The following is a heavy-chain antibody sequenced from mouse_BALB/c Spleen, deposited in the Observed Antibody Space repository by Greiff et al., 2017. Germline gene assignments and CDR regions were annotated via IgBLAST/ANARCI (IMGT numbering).Heavy chain of an antibody. J-gene: IGHJ3*01. CDR3: ERRDYRYDERAWFAY. CDR2: ISSGGSYT. CDR1: GFTFSSYG. D-gene: IGHD2-14*01. Sequence: EVKLVESGGDLVKPGGSLKLSCAASGFTFSSYGMSWVRQTPDKRLEWVATISSGGSYTYYPDSVKGRFTISRDNAKNTLYLQMSSLKSEDTAMYYCERRDYRYDERAWFAYWGQGTLVTVSA. V-gene: IGHV5-6*02.